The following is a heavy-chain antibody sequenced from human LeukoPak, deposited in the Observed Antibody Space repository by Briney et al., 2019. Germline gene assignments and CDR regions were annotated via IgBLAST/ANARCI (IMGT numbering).Heavy chain of an antibody. CDR2: ISGSGGST. D-gene: IGHD2-2*01. Sequence: GGSLRLSCAASGFTFSSYAISWVRQAPGKGLEWVSGISGSGGSTYYADSVKGRFTISRDNSKNTLFLQMNSLRAEDTAVYYCARDISAAALWGQGKMVTVSS. CDR3: ARDISAAAL. V-gene: IGHV3-23*01. J-gene: IGHJ3*01. CDR1: GFTFSSYA.